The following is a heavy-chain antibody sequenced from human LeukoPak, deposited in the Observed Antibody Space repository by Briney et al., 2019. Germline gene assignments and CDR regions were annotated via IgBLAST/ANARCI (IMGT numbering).Heavy chain of an antibody. V-gene: IGHV1-2*02. CDR1: GYTFTGHY. D-gene: IGHD6-13*01. Sequence: ASVKVSCKASGYTFTGHYIHWVRQAPGQGLEWMGWINPKNAGTNYAQKFQGRVTMTRGTSTGTAYMELSRLRSDDTAVYYCAKTLYIAAAPGGFDYWGQGTLVAVPS. CDR2: INPKNAGT. CDR3: AKTLYIAAAPGGFDY. J-gene: IGHJ4*02.